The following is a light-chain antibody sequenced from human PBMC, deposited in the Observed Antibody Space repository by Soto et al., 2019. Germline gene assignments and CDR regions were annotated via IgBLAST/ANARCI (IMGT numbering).Light chain of an antibody. J-gene: IGKJ5*01. Sequence: EIVLTQSPASLSVSPGERATLSCSASQSVSSNLAWYQQKPGQAPRLLFYGASTRATGIPARFSGSGSGTDFTLTISSLEPEDFGVFYCQQRFDWPKITFGQGTRLEIK. CDR1: QSVSSN. CDR2: GAS. CDR3: QQRFDWPKIT. V-gene: IGKV3-11*01.